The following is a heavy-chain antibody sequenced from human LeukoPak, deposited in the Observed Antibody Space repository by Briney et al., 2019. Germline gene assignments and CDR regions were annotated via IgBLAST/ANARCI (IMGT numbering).Heavy chain of an antibody. CDR3: AREALTTIIED. V-gene: IGHV3-53*01. CDR2: IYSGGST. CDR1: GFTVNSNH. D-gene: IGHD3-22*01. Sequence: GGSLRLSCAASGFTVNSNHMYWVRQAPGKGPEWVSVIYSGGSTYYADSVKGRFTISRDNPKNTLYLQMNNLRTEDTAVYYCAREALTTIIEDWGQGTLVTVSS. J-gene: IGHJ4*02.